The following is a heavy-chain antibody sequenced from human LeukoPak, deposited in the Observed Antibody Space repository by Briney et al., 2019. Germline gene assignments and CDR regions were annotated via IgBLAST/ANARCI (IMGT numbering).Heavy chain of an antibody. CDR3: ARGRLSGSSHFDS. CDR2: IYYTGSA. CDR1: GGSINSHY. V-gene: IGHV4-59*11. Sequence: SETLSLTCTVSGGSINSHYGTWVRQPQGKGLEWIGYIYYTGSATYNPSLSSQVTISVDTSNNQFSLKLTSVTAADTAVYYCARGRLSGSSHFDSWGQGTLVTVSS. J-gene: IGHJ4*02. D-gene: IGHD6-13*01.